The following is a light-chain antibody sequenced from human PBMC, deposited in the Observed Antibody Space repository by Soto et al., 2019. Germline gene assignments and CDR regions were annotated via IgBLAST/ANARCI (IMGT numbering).Light chain of an antibody. CDR3: AAWDDNVSGYV. CDR1: SSNIAINY. J-gene: IGLJ1*01. V-gene: IGLV1-47*02. Sequence: QSVLTQPPSASGTPGQRVTISCSGSSSNIAINYVYWYQQLPGTAPKLLIYSNTQRPSGVPDRFSGSKSGTSASLAISGLRSEDEADYYYAAWDDNVSGYVFGTGTKVTVL. CDR2: SNT.